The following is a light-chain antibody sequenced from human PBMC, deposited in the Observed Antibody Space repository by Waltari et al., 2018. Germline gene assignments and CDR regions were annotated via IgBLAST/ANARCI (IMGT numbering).Light chain of an antibody. CDR1: NSAVGGYHY. Sequence: QSSLTQPASVSGSPGQSIPISRTGTNSAVGGYHYVSWYQQHPGKAPKLMIYDVSKRPSGVSNRFSGSKSGNTASLTISGLQAEDEADYYCSSYTSSSSYVFGTGTKVTVL. CDR2: DVS. CDR3: SSYTSSSSYV. V-gene: IGLV2-14*01. J-gene: IGLJ1*01.